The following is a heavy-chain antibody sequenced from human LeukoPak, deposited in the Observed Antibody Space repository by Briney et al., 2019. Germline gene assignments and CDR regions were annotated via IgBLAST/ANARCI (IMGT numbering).Heavy chain of an antibody. Sequence: GRSLRLSCAASGFTFSNYWMHWVRQAPGKGLVWVSRINSDGSSTSYADSVKGRFTISRDNAKNSLYLQMNSLRAEDTAVYYCAELGITMIGGVWGKGTTVTISS. J-gene: IGHJ6*04. CDR1: GFTFSNYW. CDR3: AELGITMIGGV. CDR2: INSDGSST. V-gene: IGHV3-74*01. D-gene: IGHD3-10*02.